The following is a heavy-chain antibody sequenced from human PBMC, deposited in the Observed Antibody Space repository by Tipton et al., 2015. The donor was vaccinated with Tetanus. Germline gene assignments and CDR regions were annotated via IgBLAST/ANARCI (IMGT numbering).Heavy chain of an antibody. CDR2: ISWNSGTI. D-gene: IGHD6-19*01. Sequence: SLRLSCAASGFTFSSYAMTWVRRAPGKGLEWVSGISWNSGTIGYADSVEGRFTISRDNAKNSLYLQMNSLRAEDTALYYCAKVVAGTEGYGYFHHWGQGTLVTVSS. CDR1: GFTFSSYA. J-gene: IGHJ1*01. V-gene: IGHV3-9*01. CDR3: AKVVAGTEGYGYFHH.